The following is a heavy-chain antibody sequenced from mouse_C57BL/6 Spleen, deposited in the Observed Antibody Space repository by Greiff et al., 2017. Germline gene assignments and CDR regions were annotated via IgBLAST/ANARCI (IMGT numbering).Heavy chain of an antibody. J-gene: IGHJ4*01. CDR1: GYSFTGYY. Sequence: VQLKQSGPELVKPGASVKISCKASGYSFTGYYMNWVKQSPEKSLEWIGEINPSTGGTTYNQKFKAKATLTVDKSSSTAYMQLKSLTSEDSAVYYGARREKTTGVYYYDMDYWGQGTSVTVSS. D-gene: IGHD2-12*01. CDR2: INPSTGGT. V-gene: IGHV1-42*01. CDR3: ARREKTTGVYYYDMDY.